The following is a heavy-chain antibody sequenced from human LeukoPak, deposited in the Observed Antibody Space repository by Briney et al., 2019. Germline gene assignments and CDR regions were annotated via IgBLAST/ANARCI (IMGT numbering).Heavy chain of an antibody. CDR3: ARGLLGGYYDSSGT. CDR2: MNPNSGNT. V-gene: IGHV1-8*03. D-gene: IGHD3-22*01. Sequence: ASVKVSCKASGYTFTGYYMHWVRQAPGQGLEWMGWMNPNSGNTGYAQKFQGRVTITRNTSISTAYMELSRLRSDDTAVYYCARGLLGGYYDSSGTWGQGTLVTVSS. J-gene: IGHJ5*02. CDR1: GYTFTGYY.